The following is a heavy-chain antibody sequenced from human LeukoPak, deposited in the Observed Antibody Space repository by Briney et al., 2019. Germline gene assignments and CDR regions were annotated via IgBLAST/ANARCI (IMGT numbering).Heavy chain of an antibody. CDR3: AKAKGLVSGWFDP. CDR2: ISGSGGST. J-gene: IGHJ5*02. D-gene: IGHD6-19*01. Sequence: GGSLRLSCAASGFAFSDYYMSWVRQAPGKGLEWVSAISGSGGSTYYADSVKGRFTISRDNSKNTLYLQMNSLRAEDTAVYYCAKAKGLVSGWFDPWGQGTLVTVSS. V-gene: IGHV3-23*01. CDR1: GFAFSDYY.